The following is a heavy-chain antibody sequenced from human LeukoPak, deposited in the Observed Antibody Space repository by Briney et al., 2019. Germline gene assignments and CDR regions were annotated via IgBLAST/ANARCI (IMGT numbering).Heavy chain of an antibody. CDR3: ARGVAATDY. CDR2: IYYSGST. CDR1: GGSISSYY. V-gene: IGHV4-59*01. D-gene: IGHD6-19*01. Sequence: PSETLSLTCTVSGGSISSYYWSWIRQPPGKGLEWIGYIYYSGSTNYNPSLKSRVTISVDTSKNQFSLKLSSVTAAGTAVYYCARGVAATDYWGQGTLVTVSS. J-gene: IGHJ4*02.